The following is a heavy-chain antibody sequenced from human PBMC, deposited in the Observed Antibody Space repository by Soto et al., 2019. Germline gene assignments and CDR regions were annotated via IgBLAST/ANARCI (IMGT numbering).Heavy chain of an antibody. CDR2: IIPIVGTA. Sequence: PVKVSCKAAGDTNSGYAISWGRQATGQGLEWMGGIIPIVGTANYAQKFRGRVTITADESTSTAYMELRSLRSEDTAVYYSARGPALSFARGNYYDSSGSPDAFDSWGQGTMVT. D-gene: IGHD3-22*01. CDR3: ARGPALSFARGNYYDSSGSPDAFDS. CDR1: GDTNSGYA. V-gene: IGHV1-69*13. J-gene: IGHJ3*02.